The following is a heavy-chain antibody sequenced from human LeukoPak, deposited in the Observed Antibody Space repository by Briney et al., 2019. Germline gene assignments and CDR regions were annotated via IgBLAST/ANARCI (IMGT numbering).Heavy chain of an antibody. CDR2: IDTEGSRT. Sequence: GGSLRLSCAASGFTFSSYWMHWVRQAPGQGLLWVSRIDTEGSRTGYADSVKRRFTISRDNDKNTLYLQMNNMRAEDTAVYYCTKDYGSGAYLDYWGQGTLVTVSS. J-gene: IGHJ4*02. D-gene: IGHD3-10*01. CDR3: TKDYGSGAYLDY. V-gene: IGHV3-74*01. CDR1: GFTFSSYW.